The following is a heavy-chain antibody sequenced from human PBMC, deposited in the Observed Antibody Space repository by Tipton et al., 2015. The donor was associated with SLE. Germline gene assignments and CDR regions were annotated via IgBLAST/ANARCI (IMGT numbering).Heavy chain of an antibody. CDR2: IYSGGST. D-gene: IGHD3-10*01. CDR1: GFTFSSYA. CDR3: AKVRSGGDY. J-gene: IGHJ4*02. V-gene: IGHV3-23*03. Sequence: SLRLSCAASGFTFSSYAMSLVRQAPGKGLEWVSVIYSGGSTYYADSVKGRFTISRDNSKNTLYLQMNSLRAEDTAVYYCAKVRSGGDYWGQGTLVTVSS.